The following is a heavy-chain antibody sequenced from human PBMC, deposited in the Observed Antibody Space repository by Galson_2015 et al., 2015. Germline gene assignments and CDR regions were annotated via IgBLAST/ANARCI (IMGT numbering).Heavy chain of an antibody. CDR3: ARHSGYSSSWYGEAGWFDP. D-gene: IGHD6-13*01. Sequence: SVKVSCKASGGTFSSYAISWVRQAPGQGLEWMGGVIPIFGTANYAQKFQGRVTITADGSTSTAYMELSSLRSEDTAVYYCARHSGYSSSWYGEAGWFDPWGQGTLVTVSS. J-gene: IGHJ5*02. CDR1: GGTFSSYA. CDR2: VIPIFGTA. V-gene: IGHV1-69*13.